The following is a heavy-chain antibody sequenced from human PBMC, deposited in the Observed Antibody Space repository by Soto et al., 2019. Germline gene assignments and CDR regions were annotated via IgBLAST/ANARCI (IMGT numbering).Heavy chain of an antibody. V-gene: IGHV1-24*01. J-gene: IGHJ6*02. CDR2: FDPEDGET. Sequence: GASVPVSCKVSGYTIPELSMHWVRQAPGKGLEWMGGFDPEDGETIYAQKFQGRVTMTEDTSTDTAYMELSSLRSEDTAVYYCAREGEFNRNYVSYYGMAVWGQGTTVTVSS. D-gene: IGHD1-7*01. CDR1: GYTIPELS. CDR3: AREGEFNRNYVSYYGMAV.